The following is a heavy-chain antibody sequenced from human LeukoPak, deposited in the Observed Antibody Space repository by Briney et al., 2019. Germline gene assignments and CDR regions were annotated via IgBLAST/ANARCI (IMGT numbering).Heavy chain of an antibody. D-gene: IGHD3-22*01. Sequence: GASVKVSCKASGYTFTGYYVHWVRQAPGQGLEWMGWINPNSGGTNYAQKFQGRVTMTRDTSISTAYMELSRLRSDDTAVYYCARDRRDMIVVVSWFDPWGQGTLVTVSS. CDR1: GYTFTGYY. J-gene: IGHJ5*02. V-gene: IGHV1-2*02. CDR2: INPNSGGT. CDR3: ARDRRDMIVVVSWFDP.